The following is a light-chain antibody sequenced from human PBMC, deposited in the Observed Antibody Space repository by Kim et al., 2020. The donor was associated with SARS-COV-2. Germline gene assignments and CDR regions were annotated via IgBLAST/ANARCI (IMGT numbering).Light chain of an antibody. CDR2: GAS. V-gene: IGKV3-20*01. Sequence: EIVLTQSPGTLSLSPGERATLSCRASLSVSSSYLAWYQQKPGQAPRLLLYGASSRATGIPDRFSGSGSGTDFTLTISRLEPEDFAVYYCQQYGSSPWTFGQGTKVDIK. CDR1: LSVSSSY. J-gene: IGKJ1*01. CDR3: QQYGSSPWT.